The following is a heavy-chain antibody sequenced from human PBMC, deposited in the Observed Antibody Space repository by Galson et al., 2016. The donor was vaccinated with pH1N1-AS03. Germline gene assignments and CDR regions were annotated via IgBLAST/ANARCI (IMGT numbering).Heavy chain of an antibody. D-gene: IGHD3-10*01. CDR1: GDSLDTFS. V-gene: IGHV4-59*01. Sequence: ETLSLTCSVSGDSLDTFSWTWIRQPPGKGLAWIGFTFYGGSTHYNPSLKSRITISVDTSKNLFSLQLKSVTAADTAVYYCASRSSVLYSYGSDVWGQGTTVIVSS. CDR2: TFYGGST. J-gene: IGHJ6*02. CDR3: ASRSSVLYSYGSDV.